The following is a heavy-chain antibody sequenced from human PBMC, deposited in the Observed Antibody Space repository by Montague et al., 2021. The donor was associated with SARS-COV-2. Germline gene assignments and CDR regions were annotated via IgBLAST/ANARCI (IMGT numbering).Heavy chain of an antibody. J-gene: IGHJ5*02. D-gene: IGHD6-13*01. Sequence: PALVKPTQTLTLTCTFSGFSLSTSGMCVSWIRQSPGKALEWLARIDWDDDKYYSTSLKTRLTISKDTSKNQVVLTMTNTDPVDTATYYCARILVAAAGSPFDPWGQGTLVTVSS. CDR3: ARILVAAAGSPFDP. CDR1: GFSLSTSGMC. CDR2: IDWDDDK. V-gene: IGHV2-70*11.